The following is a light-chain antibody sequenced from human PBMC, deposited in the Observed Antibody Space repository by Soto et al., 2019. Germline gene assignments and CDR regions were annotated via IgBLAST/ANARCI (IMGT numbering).Light chain of an antibody. Sequence: IDMTQSPATLSGSPGQIASLSCRCRQRVSTTVAWYHQKPGQGPRLLVYGASTRAPGIPARFSGSGARTXXTITITSLQSEDFGLYFCQQYKDWPPTFGQGNKV. J-gene: IGKJ1*01. CDR2: GAS. V-gene: IGKV3-15*01. CDR1: QRVSTT. CDR3: QQYKDWPPT.